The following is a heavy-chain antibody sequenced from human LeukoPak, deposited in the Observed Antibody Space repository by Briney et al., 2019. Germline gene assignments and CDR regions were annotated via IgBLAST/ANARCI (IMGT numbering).Heavy chain of an antibody. CDR1: GFSFNNYA. Sequence: QSGGSLRLSCVASGFSFNNYAMNWVRQAPGKGLEWVSLIIGSSGSTFYADSVKGRFTISRDKSKNTLSLQMNSLRVEDTAVYYCAKGAYDYIEIAYFDYWGQGSLVTVSS. D-gene: IGHD5-12*01. CDR3: AKGAYDYIEIAYFDY. CDR2: IIGSSGST. J-gene: IGHJ4*02. V-gene: IGHV3-23*01.